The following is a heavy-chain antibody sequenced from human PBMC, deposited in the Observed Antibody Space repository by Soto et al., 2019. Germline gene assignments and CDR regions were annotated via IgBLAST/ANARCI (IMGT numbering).Heavy chain of an antibody. V-gene: IGHV1-69*13. D-gene: IGHD2-21*02. Sequence: GASVSVSCKASGGTLSSYAISWVRQAPGQGLEWMGGIIPIFGTANYAQKFQGRVTITADESTSTAYMELSSLRSEDTAVYYCASSPSLPGTPSYYYHGMYVWGQGTTLTASS. J-gene: IGHJ6*02. CDR1: GGTLSSYA. CDR2: IIPIFGTA. CDR3: ASSPSLPGTPSYYYHGMYV.